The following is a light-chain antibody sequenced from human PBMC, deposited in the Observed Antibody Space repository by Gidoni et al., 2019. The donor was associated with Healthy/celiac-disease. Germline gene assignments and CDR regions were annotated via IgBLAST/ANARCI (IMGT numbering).Light chain of an antibody. J-gene: IGKJ2*01. CDR1: QSVSSY. V-gene: IGKV3-11*01. CDR2: DAS. Sequence: EIVLTQSPATLSLSPGERATLSCRASQSVSSYLAWYQQKPGQAPRLLSYDASNGATGIPARFSGSGSGTDFTLTISSLEPEDFAVYYCQQRSNWPPTFGQGTKLEIK. CDR3: QQRSNWPPT.